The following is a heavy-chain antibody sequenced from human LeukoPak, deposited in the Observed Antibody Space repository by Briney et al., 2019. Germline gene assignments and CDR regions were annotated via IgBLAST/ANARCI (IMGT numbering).Heavy chain of an antibody. J-gene: IGHJ4*02. Sequence: ASVKVSCKASGGTFSSYAISWVRQAPGQGLEWMGIINPSGGSTSYAQKFQGRVTMTRDMSTSTVYMELSSLRSEDTAVYYCARDPIFDNRGEDCSSTSCYLPDYWGQGTLVTVSS. CDR3: ARDPIFDNRGEDCSSTSCYLPDY. CDR1: GGTFSSYA. CDR2: INPSGGST. D-gene: IGHD2-2*01. V-gene: IGHV1-46*01.